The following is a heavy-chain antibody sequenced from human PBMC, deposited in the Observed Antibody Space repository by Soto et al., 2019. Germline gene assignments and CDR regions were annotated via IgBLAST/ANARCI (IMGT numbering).Heavy chain of an antibody. CDR2: VYWNDDK. CDR3: AHSQGANSGWYGGFDP. Sequence: QITLKESGPTLVKPTQPLSLTCTFSVFSLDSNGVSVGWIRQPPGKALEWLALVYWNDDKRCSPSLWGRITITKDTTNNQGVLRRTKVGPDDTATYYCAHSQGANSGWYGGFDPWGPGILGTVSS. V-gene: IGHV2-5*01. J-gene: IGHJ5*02. D-gene: IGHD6-19*01. CDR1: VFSLDSNGVS.